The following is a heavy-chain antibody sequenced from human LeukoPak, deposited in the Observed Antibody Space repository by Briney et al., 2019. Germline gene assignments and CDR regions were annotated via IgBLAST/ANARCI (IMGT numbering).Heavy chain of an antibody. V-gene: IGHV4-38-2*02. D-gene: IGHD3-16*01. CDR3: ARRLLVGDIDS. CDR2: IYHSGST. J-gene: IGHJ4*02. Sequence: SETLSLTCTVSGYSISSGYYWGWIRPPPGKGLEWIGSIYHSGSTYYNPSLKSRVTISVDTSKNQFSLKVNSLTAADTAVYYCARRLLVGDIDSWGQGNLVTVSS. CDR1: GYSISSGYY.